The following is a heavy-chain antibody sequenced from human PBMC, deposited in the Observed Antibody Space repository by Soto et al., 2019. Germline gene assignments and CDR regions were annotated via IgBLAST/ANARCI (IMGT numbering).Heavy chain of an antibody. V-gene: IGHV1-24*01. J-gene: IGHJ4*02. Sequence: VASVKVSCKVSGYTLTELSMHWVRQAPGKGLEWMGGFDPEDGETIYAQKFQGRVTMTEDTSTDTAYMELSSLRSEDTAVYYCATEISSGSYCEFDYWGQGTMVTVSS. CDR1: GYTLTELS. CDR3: ATEISSGSYCEFDY. D-gene: IGHD1-26*01. CDR2: FDPEDGET.